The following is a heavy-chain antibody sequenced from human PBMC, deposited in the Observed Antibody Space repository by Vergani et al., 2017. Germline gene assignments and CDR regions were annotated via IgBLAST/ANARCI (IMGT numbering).Heavy chain of an antibody. CDR1: ESKISDSV. Sequence: DVQLVQSGGGQVQPGGPLEAPGPAPESKISDSVINWVGKAPGRGWEGFGRPGLEGARMIANSVASFSASVRGRFGISRDDSKNAVHLRLSNLGVEDTAIYYCARSKSINPWRTESRLWWFDFWGQGTLVTV. D-gene: IGHD4/OR15-4a*01. J-gene: IGHJ4*02. CDR2: PGLEGARMIANS. CDR3: ARSKSINPWRTESRLWWFDF. V-gene: IGHV3-72*01.